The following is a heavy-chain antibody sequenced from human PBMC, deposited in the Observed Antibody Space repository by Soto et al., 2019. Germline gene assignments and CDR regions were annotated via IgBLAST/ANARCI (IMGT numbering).Heavy chain of an antibody. V-gene: IGHV2-5*02. D-gene: IGHD2-21*02. J-gene: IGHJ6*02. CDR2: LYWDDDK. Sequence: QVTLKESGPTLVKPTQTLTLTCTVSGLSLRTTGVGVGWVRQPPGKALEWLALLYWDDDKRYSPALRSRATIAKDLPEKQVVLTMTNMDTVDTATYYCVQSRCGGDCLEIYSSHAYNGLDVWGQGTTVTVSS. CDR3: VQSRCGGDCLEIYSSHAYNGLDV. CDR1: GLSLRTTGVG.